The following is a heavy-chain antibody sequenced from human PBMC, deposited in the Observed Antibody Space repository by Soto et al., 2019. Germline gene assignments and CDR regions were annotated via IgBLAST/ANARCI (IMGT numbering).Heavy chain of an antibody. CDR3: ASTPAY. Sequence: QVQLQESGPGLVKPSQTLSVTCTVSGGSISSGGCYWSWIRQDPVKGLEWIGYIYYSGRTYYNASLKTRDTISVDTSKHQFSLNLSSVTAADTAVYYCASTPAYGGQGTLVTVSS. CDR2: IYYSGRT. V-gene: IGHV4-31*03. J-gene: IGHJ4*02. CDR1: GGSISSGGCY.